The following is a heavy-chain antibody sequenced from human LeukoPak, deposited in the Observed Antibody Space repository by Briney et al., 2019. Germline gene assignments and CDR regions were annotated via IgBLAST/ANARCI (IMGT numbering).Heavy chain of an antibody. CDR3: ARAVGGSGSYHFDY. V-gene: IGHV4-39*07. J-gene: IGHJ4*02. D-gene: IGHD3-10*01. CDR1: GGSISSGSYY. CDR2: IYYSGSA. Sequence: PSQTLSLTCTVSGGSISSGSYYWSWIRQPPGKGLEWIGNIYYSGSAYYNPSLKSRDTISVDTSKNQFSLKLSSVTAADTAVYYCARAVGGSGSYHFDYWGQGTLVTVSS.